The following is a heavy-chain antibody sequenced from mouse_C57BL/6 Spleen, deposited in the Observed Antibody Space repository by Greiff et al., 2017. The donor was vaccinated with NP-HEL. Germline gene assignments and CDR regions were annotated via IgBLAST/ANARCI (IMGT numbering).Heavy chain of an antibody. Sequence: EVKLMESGPELVKSGASVKISCKASGYSFTDYNMNWVKQSNGKSLEWIGVINPNYGTTSYNQKFKGKATLTVDQSSSTAYMQLNSLTSEDSAVYYCARGGTAQAREFAYWGQGTLVTVSA. J-gene: IGHJ3*01. CDR3: ARGGTAQAREFAY. V-gene: IGHV1-39*01. CDR1: GYSFTDYN. D-gene: IGHD3-2*02. CDR2: INPNYGTT.